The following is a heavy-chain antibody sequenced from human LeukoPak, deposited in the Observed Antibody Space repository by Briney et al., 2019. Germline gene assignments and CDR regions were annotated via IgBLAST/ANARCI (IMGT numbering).Heavy chain of an antibody. J-gene: IGHJ4*02. CDR1: GGSFSGYY. D-gene: IGHD6-13*01. V-gene: IGHV4-34*01. CDR2: INHSGST. Sequence: SEXLSLTCAVYGGSFSGYYWSWLRQPPGKGMEWIGEINHSGSTNYNPSLTSRVTISVDTSKNQCSLKLRSVTAADTAVYYCARGHRIAAAGTGYFDYWGQGTLVTVSS. CDR3: ARGHRIAAAGTGYFDY.